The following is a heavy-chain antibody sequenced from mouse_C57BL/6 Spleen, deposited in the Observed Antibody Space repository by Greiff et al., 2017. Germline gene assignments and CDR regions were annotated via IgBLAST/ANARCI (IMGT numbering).Heavy chain of an antibody. Sequence: QVQLQQPGAELVKPGASVKVSCKASGYTFTSYWMHWVKQRPGQGLEWIGRIHPSDSDTNYNQKFKGKATLTVDKSSSTAYMQLSSLTSEDSAVYYCALPTVVAEAMDYWGQGTSVTVSS. CDR2: IHPSDSDT. D-gene: IGHD1-1*01. V-gene: IGHV1-74*01. CDR1: GYTFTSYW. J-gene: IGHJ4*01. CDR3: ALPTVVAEAMDY.